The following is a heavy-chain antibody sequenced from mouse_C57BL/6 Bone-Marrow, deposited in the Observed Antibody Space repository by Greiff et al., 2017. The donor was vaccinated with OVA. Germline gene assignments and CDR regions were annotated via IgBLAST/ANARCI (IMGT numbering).Heavy chain of an antibody. CDR2: ISNLAYSI. J-gene: IGHJ3*01. D-gene: IGHD3-3*01. CDR1: GFTFSDYG. Sequence: EVQVVESGGGLVQPGGSLKLSCAASGFTFSDYGMAWVRQAPRKGPEWVAFISNLAYSIYYADTVTGRFTISRENAKNTLYLEMSSLRSEDTAMYYCARHGGRGFAYWGQGTLVTVSA. V-gene: IGHV5-15*01. CDR3: ARHGGRGFAY.